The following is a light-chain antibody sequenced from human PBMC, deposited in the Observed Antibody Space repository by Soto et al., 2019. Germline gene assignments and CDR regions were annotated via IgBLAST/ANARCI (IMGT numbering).Light chain of an antibody. Sequence: LRMTQSPSSFSASTGDRVSITCRATQDIGTYLAWYQQIPGKAPKLLIYDASTLQTGVPSRFSGSGSGTDFTLTISSLQPEDFATYYCQQSYSTPTFGQGTKVE. V-gene: IGKV1-8*01. CDR1: QDIGTY. CDR3: QQSYSTPT. J-gene: IGKJ1*01. CDR2: DAS.